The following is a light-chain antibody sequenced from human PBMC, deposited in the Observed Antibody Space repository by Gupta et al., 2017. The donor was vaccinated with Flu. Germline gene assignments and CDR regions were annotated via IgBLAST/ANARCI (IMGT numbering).Light chain of an antibody. CDR1: RSNIGNNY. V-gene: IGLV1-51*02. CDR3: GTWDSGLSAVV. J-gene: IGLJ2*01. Sequence: QSVLTQPPSVSAAPGQKVTISCPGTRSNIGNNYVSWYQQFPGKAPKLLIYENNKRPSGITARFSGSKSGTSATLGITGLQTGDEADYYCGTWDSGLSAVVFGGGTKLTVL. CDR2: ENN.